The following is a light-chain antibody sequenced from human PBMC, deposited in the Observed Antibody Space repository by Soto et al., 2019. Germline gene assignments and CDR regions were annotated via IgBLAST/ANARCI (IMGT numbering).Light chain of an antibody. CDR3: SSYAGSNVP. Sequence: QSALTQPPFASGSPGQSVTISCTGTSSDIGTYDFVSWYQQHPGKAPRLIIYAVTKRASGVPDRFSGSKSGNTASLTVSGLQAEDEADYYCSSYAGSNVPFGGGTKVTVL. J-gene: IGLJ2*01. V-gene: IGLV2-8*01. CDR1: SSDIGTYDF. CDR2: AVT.